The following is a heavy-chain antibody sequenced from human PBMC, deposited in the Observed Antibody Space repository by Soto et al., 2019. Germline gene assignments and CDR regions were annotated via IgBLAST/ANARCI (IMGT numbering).Heavy chain of an antibody. CDR1: GFIFNDYW. CDR3: VRARIDY. Sequence: EVQLVESGGGLVQTGGALRLACAVSGFIFNDYWMPWVRQAPGKGLEWVATISPEGSEKYYADSLKGRFTVSRDNTKKSLYLQMIRLRAEDTALYYCVRARIDYWGRGTLISVSS. J-gene: IGHJ4*02. V-gene: IGHV3-7*03. CDR2: ISPEGSEK.